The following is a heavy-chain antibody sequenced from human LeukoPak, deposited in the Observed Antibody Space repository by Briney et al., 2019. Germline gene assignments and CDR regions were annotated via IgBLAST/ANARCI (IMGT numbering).Heavy chain of an antibody. CDR1: GFTFSNYA. Sequence: GGSLRLSCAASGFTFSNYAMTWVRQAPGRGLEWVSAFSGSGGSTYYADSVRGRFTISRDNSKSTLYLQMNSLRAEDTAVYYCGQDDDYWGQGTLVTVSS. CDR2: FSGSGGST. V-gene: IGHV3-23*01. CDR3: GQDDDY. J-gene: IGHJ4*02. D-gene: IGHD2-15*01.